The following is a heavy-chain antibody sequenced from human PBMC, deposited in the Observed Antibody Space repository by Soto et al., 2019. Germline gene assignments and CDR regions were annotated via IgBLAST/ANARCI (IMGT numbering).Heavy chain of an antibody. D-gene: IGHD1-26*01. CDR2: IVVGSGNT. CDR1: GFTFTSSA. V-gene: IGHV1-58*01. J-gene: IGHJ6*03. CDR3: ALGRGGATKSHYYYYYMDV. Sequence: ASVKVSCKASGFTFTSSAVQWVRQARGQRLEWIGWIVVGSGNTNYAQKFQERVTITRDMSTSTAYMELSSLRSEDTAVYYWALGRGGATKSHYYYYYMDVWGKGTTVTVSS.